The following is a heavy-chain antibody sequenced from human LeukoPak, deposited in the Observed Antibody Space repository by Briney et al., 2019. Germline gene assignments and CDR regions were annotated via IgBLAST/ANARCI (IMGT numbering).Heavy chain of an antibody. D-gene: IGHD5-18*01. CDR1: GFTFRSYE. CDR3: ARRRDERGYKDIFDI. J-gene: IGHJ3*02. Sequence: GSLRLSCAASGFTFRSYEMNWVRQAPGKGLEWVSSISSSSSYIYYADSVKGRFTISRDNAKNSLYLQMNSLRAEDTAVYYCARRRDERGYKDIFDIWGQGTMVTVSS. V-gene: IGHV3-21*01. CDR2: ISSSSSYI.